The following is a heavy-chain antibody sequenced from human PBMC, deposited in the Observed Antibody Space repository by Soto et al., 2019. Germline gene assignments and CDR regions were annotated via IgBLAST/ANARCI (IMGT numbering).Heavy chain of an antibody. V-gene: IGHV1-69*06. D-gene: IGHD3-22*01. CDR3: ARDRTDSGYYTNWLDP. CDR1: GGTVGSDA. CDR2: IIPIFGTT. J-gene: IGHJ5*02. Sequence: GDSVQVSFKASGGTVGSDAITWVRPAPGQGLEWVGRIIPIFGTTNYAQNLQGRVTISADKSTLTSYMELHSLTSDDSALYYCARDRTDSGYYTNWLDPWGQGTQVTVSS.